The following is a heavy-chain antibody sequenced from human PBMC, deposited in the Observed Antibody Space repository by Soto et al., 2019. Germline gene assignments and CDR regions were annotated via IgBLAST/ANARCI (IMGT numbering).Heavy chain of an antibody. CDR1: GYSFKHFW. CDR2: IYPGDSDA. CDR3: ARRPGGWSGDFWFDS. Sequence: EVQLVQSGAEVKKPGESLKISCEASGYSFKHFWIGWVRQMPGKGLEWMGIIYPGDSDARYSPSFQGQVTMSADKSISTAYLQWRSLKASDTAIYYCARRPGGWSGDFWFDSWGQGTLVTVSS. V-gene: IGHV5-51*01. J-gene: IGHJ5*01. D-gene: IGHD3-3*01.